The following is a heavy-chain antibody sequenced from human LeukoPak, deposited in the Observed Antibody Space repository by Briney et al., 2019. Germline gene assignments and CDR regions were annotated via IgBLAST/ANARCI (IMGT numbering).Heavy chain of an antibody. Sequence: PSETLSLTCTVSGYSISSGYYWGWIRQPPGKGLEWIGEINHSGSTNYNPSLKSRVTISVDTSKNQFSLQLNSVTPEDTAVYYCARDTSYYDSSGYSFDYWGQGTLVTVSS. V-gene: IGHV4-38-2*02. D-gene: IGHD3-22*01. J-gene: IGHJ4*02. CDR1: GYSISSGYY. CDR3: ARDTSYYDSSGYSFDY. CDR2: INHSGST.